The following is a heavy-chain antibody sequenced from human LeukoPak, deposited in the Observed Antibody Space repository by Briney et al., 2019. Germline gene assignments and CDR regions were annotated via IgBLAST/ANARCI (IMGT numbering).Heavy chain of an antibody. Sequence: PGGSLRLSCAASGFSLSSYSMNWVRQAPGKGLEWVSSITYGSSYIYYADSVKGRFTISRDNAESSLYLQMNTLRAEDTAVYYCAGGSYSVFDYWGQGTLVTVSS. J-gene: IGHJ4*02. V-gene: IGHV3-21*01. CDR1: GFSLSSYS. CDR3: AGGSYSVFDY. CDR2: ITYGSSYI. D-gene: IGHD1-26*01.